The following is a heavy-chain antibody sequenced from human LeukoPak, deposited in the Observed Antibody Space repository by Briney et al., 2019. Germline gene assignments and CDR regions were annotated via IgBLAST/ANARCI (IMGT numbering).Heavy chain of an antibody. Sequence: SETLSLTCTVSGGSISSGSYYWSWIRQPAGKGLEWIGRIYTSGSTNYNPSLKSRVTISVDTSKNQFSLKLSSVTAADTAVYYCARKSGYDSPFDYWGQGTLVTVSS. D-gene: IGHD5-12*01. CDR2: IYTSGST. CDR3: ARKSGYDSPFDY. J-gene: IGHJ4*02. V-gene: IGHV4-61*02. CDR1: GGSISSGSYY.